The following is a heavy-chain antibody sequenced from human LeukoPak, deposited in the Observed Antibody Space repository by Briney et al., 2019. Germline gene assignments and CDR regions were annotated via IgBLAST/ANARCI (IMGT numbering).Heavy chain of an antibody. CDR2: IYTSGST. J-gene: IGHJ4*02. D-gene: IGHD6-13*01. CDR1: GGSISSGSYY. CDR3: ARAVAAGECLFDY. V-gene: IGHV4-61*02. Sequence: SETLSLTCTVSGGSISSGSYYWSWIRQPAGKGLEWIGRIYTSGSTNYNPSLQSRVTISVDTSKNQFSLKLSSVTAADTAVYYCARAVAAGECLFDYWGQGTLVTVSS.